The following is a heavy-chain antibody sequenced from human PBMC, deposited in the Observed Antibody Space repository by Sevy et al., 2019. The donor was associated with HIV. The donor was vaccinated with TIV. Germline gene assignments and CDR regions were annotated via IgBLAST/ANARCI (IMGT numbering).Heavy chain of an antibody. Sequence: GGSLRLSCAASGFTFSSYAMSWVRQAPGKGLEWVSAISGSGGSTYYGDSVKGRFTISRDNSKKTLYLQMNSLRAEATAVYYCAKGDGYSSAPATYWGQGTLVTVSS. CDR3: AKGDGYSSAPATY. V-gene: IGHV3-23*01. CDR2: ISGSGGST. J-gene: IGHJ4*02. CDR1: GFTFSSYA. D-gene: IGHD6-19*01.